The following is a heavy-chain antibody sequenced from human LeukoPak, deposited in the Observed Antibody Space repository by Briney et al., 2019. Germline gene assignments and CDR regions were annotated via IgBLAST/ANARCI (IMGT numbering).Heavy chain of an antibody. D-gene: IGHD6-19*01. Sequence: GGSLRLSCAASGFTFSRYDMHWVRQSPGKGLEWVSGTGTAGDTFYLGSVKGRFTISRENAKNSLYLQMNSLRVGDTAVYYCARSVPGGSGWMGSIEYWGQGTLVTVPS. CDR3: ARSVPGGSGWMGSIEY. J-gene: IGHJ4*02. CDR2: TGTAGDT. CDR1: GFTFSRYD. V-gene: IGHV3-13*01.